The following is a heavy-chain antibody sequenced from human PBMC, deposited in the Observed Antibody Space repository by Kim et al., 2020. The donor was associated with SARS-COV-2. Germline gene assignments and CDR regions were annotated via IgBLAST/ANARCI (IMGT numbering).Heavy chain of an antibody. CDR3: ARGPPTLWFGELSRDPEIYYYGMDV. J-gene: IGHJ6*02. V-gene: IGHV3-66*01. CDR1: GFTVSSNY. CDR2: IYSGGST. Sequence: GGSLRLSCAASGFTVSSNYMSWVRQAPGKGLEWVSVIYSGGSTYYADSVKGRFTISRDNSKNTLYLQMNSLRAEDTAVYYCARGPPTLWFGELSRDPEIYYYGMDVWGQGTTVTVSS. D-gene: IGHD3-10*01.